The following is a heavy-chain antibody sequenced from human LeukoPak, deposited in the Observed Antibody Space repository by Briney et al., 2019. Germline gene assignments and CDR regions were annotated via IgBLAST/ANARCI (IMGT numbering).Heavy chain of an antibody. CDR3: ARDPLWFGELSHFDY. CDR2: ITGGGDSA. Sequence: GGSLRLSCAASGFTFTNYVMAWVRQAPGKGLEWVSSITGGGDSAYYADSVKGRFTISRDISKSTLYLQMNSLRVEDTALYYCARDPLWFGELSHFDYWGQGNLVTVSS. J-gene: IGHJ4*02. D-gene: IGHD3-10*01. CDR1: GFTFTNYV. V-gene: IGHV3-23*01.